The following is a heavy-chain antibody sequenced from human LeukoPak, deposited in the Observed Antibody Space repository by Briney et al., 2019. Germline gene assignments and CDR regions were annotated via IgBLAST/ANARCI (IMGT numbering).Heavy chain of an antibody. V-gene: IGHV4-4*02. CDR3: ARGGFVEMATITC. Sequence: SETLSLTCAVSGASITSSNWWGWVRQPPGKGLEWIGEIYHSGSTNYNPSLKSRVTISVDKSKNQFSLKLSSVTAADTAVYYCARGGFVEMATITCWGQGTLVTVSS. CDR1: GASITSSNW. J-gene: IGHJ4*02. CDR2: IYHSGST. D-gene: IGHD5-24*01.